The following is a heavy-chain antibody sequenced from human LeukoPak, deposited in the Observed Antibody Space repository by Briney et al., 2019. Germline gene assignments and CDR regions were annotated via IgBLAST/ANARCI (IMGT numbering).Heavy chain of an antibody. CDR2: IRSKANSYAT. CDR3: TRAENNYDSSGPDY. D-gene: IGHD3-22*01. J-gene: IGHJ4*02. V-gene: IGHV3-73*01. CDR1: GFTFSGSA. Sequence: PGGSLRLSCAASGFTFSGSAMHWVRQASGKGLEWVGRIRSKANSYATAYAASVKGRFTISRDDSKNTAYLQMNSLKTEDTAVYYCTRAENNYDSSGPDYWGQGTLVTVSS.